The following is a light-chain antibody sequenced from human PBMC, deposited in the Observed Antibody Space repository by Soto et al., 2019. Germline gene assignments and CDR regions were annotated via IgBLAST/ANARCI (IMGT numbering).Light chain of an antibody. CDR1: QSVSSSY. CDR2: GAS. Sequence: EIVLTQSPGTLSLSPGERATLSCRASQSVSSSYLAWYQQRPGQAPRLLIYGASSRATGIPDRFSGSGSGTDCTLTISRLEPEDLAVYYCQQFGSSPSWTFGQGTKVEIK. CDR3: QQFGSSPSWT. J-gene: IGKJ1*01. V-gene: IGKV3-20*01.